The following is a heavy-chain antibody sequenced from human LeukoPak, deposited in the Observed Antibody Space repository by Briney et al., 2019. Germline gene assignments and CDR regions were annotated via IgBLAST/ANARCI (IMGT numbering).Heavy chain of an antibody. CDR1: GYTFTGYY. D-gene: IGHD3-22*01. CDR2: INPNSGGT. V-gene: IGHV1-2*02. CDR3: ARILYDSSGYHGYYYGMDV. J-gene: IGHJ6*02. Sequence: ASVTVSCKASGYTFTGYYMHWVRQAPGQGLEWMGWINPNSGGTNYAQKFQGRVTMTRDTSISTAYMELSRLRSDDTAVYYCARILYDSSGYHGYYYGMDVWGQGTTVTVSS.